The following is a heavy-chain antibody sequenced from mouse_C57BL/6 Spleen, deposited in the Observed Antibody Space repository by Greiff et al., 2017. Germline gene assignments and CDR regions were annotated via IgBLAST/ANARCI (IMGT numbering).Heavy chain of an antibody. V-gene: IGHV1-15*01. CDR2: IDPETGGT. CDR1: GYTFTDYE. Sequence: VQLVESGAELVRPGASVTLSCKASGYTFTDYEMHWVKQTPVHGLEWIGAIDPETGGTAYNQKFKGKAILTADKSSSTAYMELRSLTSEDSAVYYCTRGFYYGSSWYFDYWGQGTTLTVSS. D-gene: IGHD1-1*01. CDR3: TRGFYYGSSWYFDY. J-gene: IGHJ2*01.